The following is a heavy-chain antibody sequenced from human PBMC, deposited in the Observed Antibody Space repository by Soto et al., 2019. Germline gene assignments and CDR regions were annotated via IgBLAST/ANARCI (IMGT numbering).Heavy chain of an antibody. CDR1: GFSVSDNY. V-gene: IGHV3-53*01. D-gene: IGHD2-15*01. J-gene: IGHJ4*02. Sequence: LRLSCAASGFSVSDNYVTWVRQAPGKGLEWVSVIYAGGDTFYADSVKGRFTISRDTSENMVYLQMRSLRVEDTAVYHCARGLGFCSGGVCYEYWGQGTVVTVYS. CDR2: IYAGGDT. CDR3: ARGLGFCSGGVCYEY.